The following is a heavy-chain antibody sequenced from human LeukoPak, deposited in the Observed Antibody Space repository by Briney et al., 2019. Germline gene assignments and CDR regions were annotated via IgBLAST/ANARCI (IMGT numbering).Heavy chain of an antibody. CDR2: IIPIFGTA. CDR1: GGTFSSYA. CDR3: ASYLSDYYDSSFDAFDI. J-gene: IGHJ3*02. V-gene: IGHV1-69*05. D-gene: IGHD3-22*01. Sequence: ASVKVSCKASGGTFSSYAISRVRQAPGQGLEWMGGIIPIFGTANYAQKFQGRVTITTDESTSTAYMELSSLRSEDTAVYYCASYLSDYYDSSFDAFDIWGQGTMVTVSS.